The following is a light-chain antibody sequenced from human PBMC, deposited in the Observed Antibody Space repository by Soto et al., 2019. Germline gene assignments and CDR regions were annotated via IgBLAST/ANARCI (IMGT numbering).Light chain of an antibody. CDR2: GAS. CDR1: QSVSSN. CDR3: QQYNNWPQT. Sequence: EIVMTQSPATLSVSPGERATLSCRASQSVSSNLAWYQQKPGQAPRLLIYGASTRATGIPARFSCSGSGTEVTLTISSLQSEDFAVYYCQQYNNWPQTFGQGNKVEIK. V-gene: IGKV3-15*01. J-gene: IGKJ1*01.